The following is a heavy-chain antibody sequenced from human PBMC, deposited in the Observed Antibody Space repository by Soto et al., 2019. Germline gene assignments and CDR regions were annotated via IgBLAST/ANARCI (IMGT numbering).Heavy chain of an antibody. J-gene: IGHJ6*02. CDR1: GGTFSSYA. CDR2: IIPIFGTA. V-gene: IGHV1-69*01. Sequence: QVPLVQSGAEVKKPGSSVKVSCKASGGTFSSYAISWVRQAPGQGLEWMGGIIPIFGTANYAQKFQGRVTITADESTSTAYMELSSLRAEDTAVYYCARDLDYYYGMDVWGQGTTVTVSS. CDR3: ARDLDYYYGMDV.